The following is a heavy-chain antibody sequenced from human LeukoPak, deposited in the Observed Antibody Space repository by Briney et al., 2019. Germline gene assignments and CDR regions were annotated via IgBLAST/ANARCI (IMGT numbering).Heavy chain of an antibody. CDR1: GFTFSDYY. D-gene: IGHD1-1*01. J-gene: IGHJ4*02. V-gene: IGHV3-11*01. CDR2: ISSSGSTI. CDR3: ARGTGTTTPKTFDY. Sequence: GGSLRLSCAASGFTFSDYYMSWIRQAPGKGLEWVSYISSSGSTIYCADSVKGRFTISRDNAKNSLYLQMNSLRSEDTAVYYCARGTGTTTPKTFDYWGQGTLVTVSS.